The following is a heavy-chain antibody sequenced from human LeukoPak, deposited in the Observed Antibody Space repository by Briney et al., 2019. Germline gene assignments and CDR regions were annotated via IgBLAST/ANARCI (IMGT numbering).Heavy chain of an antibody. Sequence: GASVKVSCKASGHTFTSYDINWVRQATGQGLEWMGWMNPNSGNTGYAQKFQGRVTITRNTSISTAYMELSSLRSEDTAVYYCARGRSVVPAAIFYYYMDVWGKGTTVTVSS. J-gene: IGHJ6*03. CDR1: GHTFTSYD. V-gene: IGHV1-8*03. CDR2: MNPNSGNT. CDR3: ARGRSVVPAAIFYYYMDV. D-gene: IGHD2-2*01.